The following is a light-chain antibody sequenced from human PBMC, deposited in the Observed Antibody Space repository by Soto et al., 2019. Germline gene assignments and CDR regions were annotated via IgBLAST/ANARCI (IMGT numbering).Light chain of an antibody. Sequence: EIVLTQAPGTLSLSPGERASVSCRASQSVSSNLAWYQQKPGQAPRLLIYGASTRATGVPARFSGSGSGTEFTLTISSLEPEDFAVYYCQQRNIWPPVTFGQGTRLEI. CDR2: GAS. V-gene: IGKV3-11*01. CDR1: QSVSSN. J-gene: IGKJ5*01. CDR3: QQRNIWPPVT.